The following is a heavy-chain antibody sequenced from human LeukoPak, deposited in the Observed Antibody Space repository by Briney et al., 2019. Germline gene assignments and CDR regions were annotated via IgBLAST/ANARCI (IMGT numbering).Heavy chain of an antibody. CDR1: GYIFTGYY. Sequence: ASVKVSCKASGYIFTGYYMHWVRQAPGQGLEWMGWINPNSGGTNYAQKFQGWVTMTSDTSISTAYMELSRLRSDDTAVYYCTRVPSSGWYGVYFDYWGQGTLVTVSS. CDR2: INPNSGGT. D-gene: IGHD6-19*01. CDR3: TRVPSSGWYGVYFDY. J-gene: IGHJ4*02. V-gene: IGHV1-2*04.